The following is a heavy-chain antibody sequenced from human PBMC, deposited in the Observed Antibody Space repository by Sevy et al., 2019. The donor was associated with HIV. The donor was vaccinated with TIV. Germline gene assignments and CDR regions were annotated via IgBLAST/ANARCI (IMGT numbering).Heavy chain of an antibody. J-gene: IGHJ6*02. CDR3: VRILSTSYYHYHALDV. CDR1: GYTFTSYD. V-gene: IGHV1-8*01. D-gene: IGHD2-2*01. Sequence: ASVKVYCRASGYTFTSYDINWVRQTTGQGLEWMGWMNSNSGNTGYAQKFQGRVTMTRNTSKGTAYMELSSLRSEDTAVYYCVRILSTSYYHYHALDVWGQGTTVTVSS. CDR2: MNSNSGNT.